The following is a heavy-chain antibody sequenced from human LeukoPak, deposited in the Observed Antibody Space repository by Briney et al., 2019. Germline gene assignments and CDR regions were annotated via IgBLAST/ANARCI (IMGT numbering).Heavy chain of an antibody. CDR1: GFTFSSYA. D-gene: IGHD6-13*01. V-gene: IGHV3-23*01. J-gene: IGHJ5*02. CDR3: AKLGIAVAKRFDP. CDR2: ISGSSGST. Sequence: GGSLRLSCAASGFTFSSYAMSWVRQAPGKGLERVSLISGSSGSTYYADSVKGRFTISRDNSKNTLYLQMNSLRAEDTAVYYCAKLGIAVAKRFDPWGQGTLVTVSS.